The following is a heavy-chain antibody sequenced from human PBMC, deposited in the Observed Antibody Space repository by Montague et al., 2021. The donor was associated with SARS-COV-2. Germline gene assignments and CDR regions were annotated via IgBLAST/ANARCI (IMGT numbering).Heavy chain of an antibody. CDR1: GGSITNFF. Sequence: SETLSLTCTVSGGSITNFFWNWTRQPPGKGLEWLGYIHSSGSTNYNPSPKSRVTISVDTSKSQFSLKLGSVTAADTAVYYCATTPGRFGEFHFDYWGQGTLVTVSS. D-gene: IGHD3-10*01. J-gene: IGHJ4*02. CDR2: IHSSGST. CDR3: ATTPGRFGEFHFDY. V-gene: IGHV4-59*01.